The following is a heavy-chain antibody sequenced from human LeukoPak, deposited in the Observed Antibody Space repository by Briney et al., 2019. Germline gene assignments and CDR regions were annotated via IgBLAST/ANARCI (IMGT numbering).Heavy chain of an antibody. CDR2: IYHSGST. Sequence: PSETLSLTCTVSGGSISSGGYYWSWIRQPPGKGLEWIGYIYHSGSTYYNPSLKSRVTISVDRSKNQFSLKLSSVTAADTAVYYCARGDYDILTGYYGAFDIWGQGTMVTVSS. D-gene: IGHD3-9*01. V-gene: IGHV4-30-2*01. J-gene: IGHJ3*02. CDR3: ARGDYDILTGYYGAFDI. CDR1: GGSISSGGYY.